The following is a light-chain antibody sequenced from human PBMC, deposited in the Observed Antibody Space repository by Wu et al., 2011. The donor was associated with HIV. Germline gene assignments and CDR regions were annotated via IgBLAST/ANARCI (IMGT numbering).Light chain of an antibody. CDR2: GAS. CDR1: QSVSSSY. V-gene: IGKV3-20*01. CDR3: QQYGTSPHT. Sequence: IVLTQSPGTLSLSPGERATLSCRASQSVSSSYLAWYQQKPGQAPRLLIYGASRRATGIPDRVSGSGSGTDFTFTISRLEPEDFAVYYCQQYGTSPHTFGQGTKVEIK. J-gene: IGKJ1*01.